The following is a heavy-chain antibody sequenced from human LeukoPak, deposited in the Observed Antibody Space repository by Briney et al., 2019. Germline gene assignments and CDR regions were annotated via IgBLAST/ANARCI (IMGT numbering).Heavy chain of an antibody. CDR1: GFTFSS. D-gene: IGHD1-1*01. V-gene: IGHV3-21*01. CDR2: ISSSSIYI. Sequence: GGSLRLSCAASGFTFSSMTWVRQAPGKGLEWVSSISSSSIYIYYADSVKGRFTISRDNAKNSLYLQMNGLRDEDTAVYYCARGGQGNWPTPFDYWGQGTLVTVSS. CDR3: ARGGQGNWPTPFDY. J-gene: IGHJ4*02.